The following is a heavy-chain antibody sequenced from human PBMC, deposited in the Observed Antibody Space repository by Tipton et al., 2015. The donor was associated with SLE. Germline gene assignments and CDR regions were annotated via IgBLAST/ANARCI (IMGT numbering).Heavy chain of an antibody. CDR3: ARGDYGDLYYFDY. Sequence: TLSLTCTVSGGSVSSGSYYWSWIRQAPGKGLEWIGEINHSGSTNYNPSLKSRVTISVDTSKNQFSLKLSSVTAADTAVYYCARGDYGDLYYFDYWGQGTLVTVSS. J-gene: IGHJ4*02. D-gene: IGHD4-17*01. CDR2: INHSGST. CDR1: GGSVSSGSYY. V-gene: IGHV4-39*07.